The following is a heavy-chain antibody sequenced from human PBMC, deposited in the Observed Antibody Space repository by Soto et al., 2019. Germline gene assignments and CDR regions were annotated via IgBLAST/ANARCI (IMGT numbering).Heavy chain of an antibody. Sequence: DVQLLESGGGLVQPGGSLRLSCAASGFTFRSYAMSWVRQAPGKGLEWGPGISGSGSSTHYADSVKGRFTVSRDNSKNTLDLQMNSLRAEDTAVYNCAKEPVGPDWYFDLWGRGTLVTVSS. V-gene: IGHV3-23*01. CDR1: GFTFRSYA. J-gene: IGHJ2*01. CDR2: ISGSGSST. CDR3: AKEPVGPDWYFDL.